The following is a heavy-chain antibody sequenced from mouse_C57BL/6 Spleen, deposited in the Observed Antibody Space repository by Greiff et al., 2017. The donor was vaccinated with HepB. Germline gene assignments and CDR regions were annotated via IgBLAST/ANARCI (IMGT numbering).Heavy chain of an antibody. J-gene: IGHJ4*01. V-gene: IGHV1-18*01. D-gene: IGHD1-1*01. Sequence: VQLQQSGPELVKPGASVKIPCKASGYTFTDYNMDWAKQSHGKSLEWIGDINPNNGGTIYNQKFKGKATLTVDKSSSTAHMELRSLTSEDTAVYYCARIVVFYAMDYWGQGTSVTVSS. CDR2: INPNNGGT. CDR1: GYTFTDYN. CDR3: ARIVVFYAMDY.